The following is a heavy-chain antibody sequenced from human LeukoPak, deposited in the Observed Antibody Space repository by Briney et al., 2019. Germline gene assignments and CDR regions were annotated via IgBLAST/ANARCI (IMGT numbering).Heavy chain of an antibody. V-gene: IGHV1-8*03. D-gene: IGHD3-3*01. CDR3: ERGVALAPRVLRFLAWLLFFDS. J-gene: IGHJ4*02. CDR1: GYTFTSDD. CDR2: MNPNSGNT. Sequence: ASLKVSCKASGYTFTSDDINWGRQTTGEGREWMGWMNPNSGNTGYAQKSQGRVTITRNTSISTAYIELSSLRSEDTPVYYCERGVALAPRVLRFLAWLLFFDSWGQGTLVTVSS.